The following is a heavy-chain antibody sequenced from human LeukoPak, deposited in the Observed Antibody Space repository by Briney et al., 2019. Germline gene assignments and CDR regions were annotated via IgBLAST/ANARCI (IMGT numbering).Heavy chain of an antibody. CDR1: GGSISSSSYY. CDR2: IYYSGST. D-gene: IGHD6-6*01. CDR3: ARESRHPIAAQRWFDP. J-gene: IGHJ5*02. V-gene: IGHV4-39*07. Sequence: SETLSLTCTVSGGSISSSSYYWGWIRQPPGKGLEWIGSIYYSGSTYYNPSLKSRVTISVDTSKNQFSLKLSSVTAADTAVYYCARESRHPIAAQRWFDPWGQGTLVTVSS.